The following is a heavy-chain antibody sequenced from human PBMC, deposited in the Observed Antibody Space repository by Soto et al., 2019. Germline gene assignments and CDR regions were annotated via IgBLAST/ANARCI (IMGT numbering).Heavy chain of an antibody. J-gene: IGHJ6*02. Sequence: PSETLSLTFTVSGGSVSSGVSYCGWFRQHSGKGLEWIGYIYNSGSTYYNPSLQSRVSISSDASQNQFSLNLLSVTSADTAGSFCAGITTFGVVNCGLNVWGQGNTVTVSS. CDR3: AGITTFGVVNCGLNV. V-gene: IGHV4-31*03. D-gene: IGHD3-3*01. CDR1: GGSVSSGVSY. CDR2: IYNSGST.